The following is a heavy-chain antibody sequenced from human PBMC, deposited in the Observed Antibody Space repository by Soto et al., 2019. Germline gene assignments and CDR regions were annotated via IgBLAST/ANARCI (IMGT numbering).Heavy chain of an antibody. D-gene: IGHD3-10*01. Sequence: PGESLKISCKGSGYTFSNYWIDWVRQMPGKGLEWMGIIYPGDSDTRYSPSFQGQVTISVDKSTTTAYLQWSSLKASDTAMYYCASTYYYGSRSYQNYYGMDVWGQGTTVTVSS. CDR3: ASTYYYGSRSYQNYYGMDV. CDR1: GYTFSNYW. CDR2: IYPGDSDT. V-gene: IGHV5-51*01. J-gene: IGHJ6*02.